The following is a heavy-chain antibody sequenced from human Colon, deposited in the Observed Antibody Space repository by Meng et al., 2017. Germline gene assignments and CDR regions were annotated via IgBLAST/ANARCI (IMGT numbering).Heavy chain of an antibody. J-gene: IGHJ5*02. CDR2: ISYDGSQK. Sequence: QVQQVESGGDLVQPGRSLRLSCATSGLALPSYAMHWARQAPGKGLEWVAVISYDGSQKFYADSVKGRFTISRDFSKSTVSLQMDSLRVEDTAMYYCARDYGGPQWFAPWGQGTLVTVSS. D-gene: IGHD3-16*01. CDR3: ARDYGGPQWFAP. V-gene: IGHV3-30*01. CDR1: GLALPSYA.